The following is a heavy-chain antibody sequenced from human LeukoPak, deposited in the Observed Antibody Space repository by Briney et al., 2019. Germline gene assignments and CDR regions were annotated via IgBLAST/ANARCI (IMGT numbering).Heavy chain of an antibody. CDR3: AKDPPGYSSSWYGTFDY. CDR1: GXTFSSYA. D-gene: IGHD6-13*01. CDR2: VSGSGGRT. J-gene: IGHJ4*02. V-gene: IGHV3-23*01. Sequence: GGSLRLSCAASGXTFSSYAMSWVRQAPGKGLESVLAVSGSGGRTYYAASVKGRFTMSRDNSTNTLYLQMNSLRSEDTAVYYCAKDPPGYSSSWYGTFDYWGQGTLVTVSS.